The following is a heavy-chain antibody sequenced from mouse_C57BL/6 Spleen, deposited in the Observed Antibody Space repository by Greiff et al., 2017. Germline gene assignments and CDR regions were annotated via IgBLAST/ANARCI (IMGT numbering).Heavy chain of an antibody. V-gene: IGHV1-69*01. CDR2: IDPSDSYT. J-gene: IGHJ2*01. D-gene: IGHD1-1*01. Sequence: VQLQASGAELVMPGASVKLSCKASGYTFTSYWMHWVKQRPGQGLEWIGEIDPSDSYTNYNQKFKGKSTLTVDKSSSTAYMQRSSLTSEDSAVYYCARSLYGSSSGYWGQGTTLTVSS. CDR3: ARSLYGSSSGY. CDR1: GYTFTSYW.